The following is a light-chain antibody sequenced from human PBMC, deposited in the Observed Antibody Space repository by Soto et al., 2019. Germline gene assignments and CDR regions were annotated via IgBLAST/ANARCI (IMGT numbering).Light chain of an antibody. CDR1: SSNIGNNY. Sequence: QSVLTQPPSVSAAPGQRVTISCSGSSSNIGNNYVSWYQQLPGAAPKLLIYENNKRPSGIPDRFSGSKSGTSATLGITGLQTGDEADYYCGTWDSSLSAYVFGTVTKLTVL. J-gene: IGLJ1*01. CDR3: GTWDSSLSAYV. CDR2: ENN. V-gene: IGLV1-51*02.